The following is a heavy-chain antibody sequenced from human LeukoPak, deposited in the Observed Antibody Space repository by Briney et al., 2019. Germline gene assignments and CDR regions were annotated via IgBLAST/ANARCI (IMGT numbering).Heavy chain of an antibody. CDR2: INNSGST. J-gene: IGHJ4*02. V-gene: IGHV4-34*01. D-gene: IGHD3-3*01. CDR3: ARRANYDFWSGTYFDY. CDR1: GGTFNGYY. Sequence: SETLSLTCAVYGGTFNGYYWGWHRHRPGQGLEWFGGINNSGSTNYNPSLNSRVHISVDTSKNQFSLKLSSVTPADTAVYYCARRANYDFWSGTYFDYWGQGTLVTVSS.